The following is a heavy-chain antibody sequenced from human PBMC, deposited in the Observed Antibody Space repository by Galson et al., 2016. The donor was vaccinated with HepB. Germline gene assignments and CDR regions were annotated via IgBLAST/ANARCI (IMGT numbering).Heavy chain of an antibody. CDR3: ARGVRRAFYYDSSGYLVYFDY. CDR1: GYTFTNYG. D-gene: IGHD3-22*01. J-gene: IGHJ4*02. CDR2: ISAYNGNT. V-gene: IGHV1-18*01. Sequence: SVKVSCKASGYTFTNYGISWVRQAPGQGLEWMGWISAYNGNTNYAQNLQGRVTMTTDTSTSTAYMELRSLRSDGTAVYFCARGVRRAFYYDSSGYLVYFDYWGQGTLVTASS.